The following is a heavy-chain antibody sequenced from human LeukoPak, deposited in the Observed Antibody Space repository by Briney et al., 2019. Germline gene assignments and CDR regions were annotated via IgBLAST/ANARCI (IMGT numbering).Heavy chain of an antibody. J-gene: IGHJ4*02. D-gene: IGHD5-24*01. CDR2: IYYSGST. Sequence: SETLSLTCTVSGGSISSYYWSWIRQPPGKGLEWIGYIYYSGSTNYNPSLKSRVTISVDTSKSQFSLKLSSVTAADTAVYYCARVPRWLQIKGHFDYWGQGTLVTVSS. V-gene: IGHV4-59*12. CDR1: GGSISSYY. CDR3: ARVPRWLQIKGHFDY.